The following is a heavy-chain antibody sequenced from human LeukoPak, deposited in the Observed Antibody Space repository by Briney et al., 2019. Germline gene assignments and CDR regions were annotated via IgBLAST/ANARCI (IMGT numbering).Heavy chain of an antibody. Sequence: ASVKVSCKASGYTFTSHDINWVRQATGQGLEWMGWMNPNSGNTGHAQKFQGRVTVTTDTSTATIYMELRSLTSDDTALYYCARTSVAAHDKIGFVDYWGQGTLVTVSS. CDR2: MNPNSGNT. CDR3: ARTSVAAHDKIGFVDY. D-gene: IGHD3-22*01. J-gene: IGHJ4*02. CDR1: GYTFTSHD. V-gene: IGHV1-8*01.